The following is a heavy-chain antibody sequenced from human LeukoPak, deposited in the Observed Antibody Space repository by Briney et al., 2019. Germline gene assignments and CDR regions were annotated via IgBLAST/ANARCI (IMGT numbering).Heavy chain of an antibody. CDR3: ARGGITLTRGIDY. Sequence: SETLSLTCTVAGGSISTYYWSWIRQPPGEGLEWIGYIYYSGTANYNPSLTGRVTLSVDTPKDQFSLKLSSVTAADPAVYYCARGGITLTRGIDYRGQRTLVTVSS. V-gene: IGHV4-59*01. J-gene: IGHJ4*02. CDR2: IYYSGTA. CDR1: GGSISTYY. D-gene: IGHD3-10*01.